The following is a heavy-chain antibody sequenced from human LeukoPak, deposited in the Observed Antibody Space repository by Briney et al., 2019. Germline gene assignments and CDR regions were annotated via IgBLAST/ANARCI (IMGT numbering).Heavy chain of an antibody. CDR3: AKDPHDTSGYYLDY. D-gene: IGHD3-22*01. Sequence: EGSLRLSCAASGFTLNTYGMSWVRQAPGKGLEWVSSINGNGGSTFYADSVRGRFTISGDNSQNTLYLEMNSLRAEDSAVYYCAKDPHDTSGYYLDYWGQGTRVTVSS. CDR1: GFTLNTYG. CDR2: INGNGGST. J-gene: IGHJ4*02. V-gene: IGHV3-23*01.